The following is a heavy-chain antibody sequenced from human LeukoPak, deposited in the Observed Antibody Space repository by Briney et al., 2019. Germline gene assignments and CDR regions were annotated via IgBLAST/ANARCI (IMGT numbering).Heavy chain of an antibody. CDR1: DGSISTASYY. CDR3: ARGSSSSWYHWFDP. V-gene: IGHV4-61*02. CDR2: IFISGST. Sequence: SETLSLTCTVSDGSISTASYYWSWIRQPAGKGLEWIGRIFISGSTNYNPSLKSRVTISVDTSKNQFSLKLSSVTAADTAIYYCARGSSSSWYHWFDPWGQGILVTVPS. J-gene: IGHJ5*02. D-gene: IGHD6-13*01.